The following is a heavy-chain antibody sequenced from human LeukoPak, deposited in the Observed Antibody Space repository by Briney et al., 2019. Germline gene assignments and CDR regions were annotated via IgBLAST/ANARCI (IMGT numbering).Heavy chain of an antibody. J-gene: IGHJ4*02. Sequence: GESLKISCKGSGYSFTSYWIGWVRQMPGKGLEWMGIIYPGDSDTRYSPSFQGQVTISADKSISTAYLQWSSLKASDTAMYYCARAGYFNEIAAAGPFDYWGQGTLVTVSS. CDR3: ARAGYFNEIAAAGPFDY. V-gene: IGHV5-51*01. D-gene: IGHD6-13*01. CDR1: GYSFTSYW. CDR2: IYPGDSDT.